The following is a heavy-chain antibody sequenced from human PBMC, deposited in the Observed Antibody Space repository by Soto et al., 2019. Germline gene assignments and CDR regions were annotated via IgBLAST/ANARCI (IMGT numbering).Heavy chain of an antibody. CDR3: ARQLGPQYYYDSSGYYYFDY. CDR1: GFTFSSYA. J-gene: IGHJ4*02. V-gene: IGHV3-30-3*01. Sequence: GGSLRLSCAASGFTFSSYAMHWVRQAPGKGLEWVAVISYDGSNKYYADSVKGRFTISRDNSKNTLYLQMNSLRAEDTAVYYCARQLGPQYYYDSSGYYYFDYWGQGTLVTVSS. CDR2: ISYDGSNK. D-gene: IGHD3-22*01.